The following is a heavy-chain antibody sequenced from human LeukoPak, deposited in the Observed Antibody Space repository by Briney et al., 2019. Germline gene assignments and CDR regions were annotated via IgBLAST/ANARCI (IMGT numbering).Heavy chain of an antibody. J-gene: IGHJ4*02. Sequence: PSETLSLTCTVSGGSISSGGYCWSWIRQHPGKGLEWIGYIYYSGSTYYNPSLKSRVTISVDTSKNQFSLKLSSVTAADTAVYYCARSLWSGYSPAHNFDYWGQGTLVTVSS. D-gene: IGHD3-3*01. CDR3: ARSLWSGYSPAHNFDY. CDR1: GGSISSGGYC. V-gene: IGHV4-31*03. CDR2: IYYSGST.